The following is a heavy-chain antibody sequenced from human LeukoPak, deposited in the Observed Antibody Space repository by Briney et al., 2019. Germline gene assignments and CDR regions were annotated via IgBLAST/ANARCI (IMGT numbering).Heavy chain of an antibody. CDR2: INPAGSVT. D-gene: IGHD3-16*01. V-gene: IGHV3-74*01. Sequence: PGGSLRLSCSASGFTISSYWIHWVRQAPGKGLVWVARINPAGSVTNHADSVRGRFTISRDTATNTIYLEMNSLRAEDTAVYYCSRDFVGAEDYWGQGTLVTVSS. J-gene: IGHJ4*02. CDR1: GFTISSYW. CDR3: SRDFVGAEDY.